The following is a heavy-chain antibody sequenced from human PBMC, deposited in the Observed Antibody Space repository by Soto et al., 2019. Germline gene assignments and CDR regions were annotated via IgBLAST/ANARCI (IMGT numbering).Heavy chain of an antibody. V-gene: IGHV3-66*01. CDR3: ARDFSGKNDAFDI. CDR2: VYSGGST. CDR1: GFTVTTNY. D-gene: IGHD3-10*01. Sequence: EVQMVESGGGLVQPGGSLRLSCAASGFTVTTNYMSWVRQPPGKGLEWVSVVYSGGSTYYADSVKGRFTVSRDNSKNTLYLKMNGLRAEDTAVYYCARDFSGKNDAFDIWGQGTVVTVSS. J-gene: IGHJ3*02.